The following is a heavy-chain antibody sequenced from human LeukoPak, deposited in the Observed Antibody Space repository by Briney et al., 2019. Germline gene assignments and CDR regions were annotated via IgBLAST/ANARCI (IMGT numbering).Heavy chain of an antibody. CDR1: GYTFTSYD. CDR3: ARGLYSSSWYLPRYYYYYMDV. CDR2: MNPNSGNT. J-gene: IGHJ6*03. V-gene: IGHV1-8*03. D-gene: IGHD6-13*01. Sequence: ASVKVSCKASGYTFTSYDINWVRQATGQGLEWMGWMNPNSGNTGYAQKFQGRVTITRNTSISTAYMELSSLRSEDTAVYYCARGLYSSSWYLPRYYYYYMDVWGKGTTVTVSS.